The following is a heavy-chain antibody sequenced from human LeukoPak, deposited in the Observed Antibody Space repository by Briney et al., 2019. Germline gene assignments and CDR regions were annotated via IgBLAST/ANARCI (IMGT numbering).Heavy chain of an antibody. CDR3: ARDRATVTSHYSGMDV. Sequence: TSQTLSLTCSVSGGSIGSDGYYWNWIRQHAGKGLEWIGHIYYTGTTYYNQPLKSRASISVDTSKNQLSLKLSSVTAADTAVYYCARDRATVTSHYSGMDVWGQGTTVTVSS. CDR1: GGSIGSDGYY. J-gene: IGHJ6*02. CDR2: IYYTGTT. V-gene: IGHV4-31*03. D-gene: IGHD4-17*01.